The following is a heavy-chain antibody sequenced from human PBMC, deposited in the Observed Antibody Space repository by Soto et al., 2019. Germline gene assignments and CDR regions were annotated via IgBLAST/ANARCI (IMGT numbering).Heavy chain of an antibody. CDR2: IYFGTT. J-gene: IGHJ6*02. D-gene: IGHD2-8*01. Sequence: PSETLSLTCTVSGGSISGSSFYWGWIRQPPGKGLEWIGSIYFGTTFYNPSLKSPVTISIDTSSNQYSLNLSSVTAADRAVYQCARHLMEYREPPPYGMDIWGQGTTDTV. CDR1: GGSISGSSFY. V-gene: IGHV4-39*01. CDR3: ARHLMEYREPPPYGMDI.